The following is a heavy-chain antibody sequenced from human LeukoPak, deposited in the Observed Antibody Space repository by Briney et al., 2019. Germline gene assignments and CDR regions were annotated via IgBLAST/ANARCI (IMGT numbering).Heavy chain of an antibody. D-gene: IGHD3-22*01. V-gene: IGHV1-46*01. CDR3: ARGGYYDSSLGGAFDI. J-gene: IGHJ3*02. CDR1: GGTFSSYA. CDR2: INPSGGST. Sequence: ASVKVSCKASGGTFSSYAISWVRQAPGQGLEWMGIINPSGGSTSYAQKFQGRVTMTRDTSASTVYMELSSLRSEDTAVYYCARGGYYDSSLGGAFDIWGQGTMVTVSS.